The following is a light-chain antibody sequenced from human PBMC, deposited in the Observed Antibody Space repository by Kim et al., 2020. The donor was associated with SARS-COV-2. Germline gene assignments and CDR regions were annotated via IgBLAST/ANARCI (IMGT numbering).Light chain of an antibody. CDR1: QSVSSY. V-gene: IGKV3-11*01. J-gene: IGKJ5*01. CDR2: DAS. CDR3: QQRSNWPIT. Sequence: SLSPGERATLYCRASQSVSSYLAWYQQKPGQAPRLLIYDASNRATGIPARFSGSGSGTDFTLTISSLEPEDFAVYYCQQRSNWPITFGQGTRLEIK.